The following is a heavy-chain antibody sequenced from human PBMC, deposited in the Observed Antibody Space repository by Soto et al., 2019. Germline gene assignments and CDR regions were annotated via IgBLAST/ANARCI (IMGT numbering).Heavy chain of an antibody. V-gene: IGHV3-23*01. J-gene: IGHJ4*02. CDR1: GFTFSRYG. D-gene: IGHD1-26*01. CDR3: AKGKGVGATPDGANC. CDR2: VRSDGDTT. Sequence: EVQVLESGGGLVQPGGSLRLSCEASGFTFSRYGMNWVRQAPGKGLEWVSGVRSDGDTTYNADSVKGRFTVSRDNFKNTVDLQMNSLRVEDTAVYYCAKGKGVGATPDGANCWGQGTLVTVSS.